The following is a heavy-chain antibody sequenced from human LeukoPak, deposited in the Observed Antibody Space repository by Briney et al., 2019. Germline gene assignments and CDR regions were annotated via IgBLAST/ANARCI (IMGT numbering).Heavy chain of an antibody. CDR2: LSGRSSYI. Sequence: GRSLRLSCTASGFTFSDYNMHWVRQAPGKGLEWVSSLSGRSSYIYYADSLRGRFTISRDNSKNSLYLQMNSLRAEDTAVYYCARRDTAMASGGIDLWGQGTLVTVSS. CDR3: ARRDTAMASGGIDL. V-gene: IGHV3-21*01. CDR1: GFTFSDYN. J-gene: IGHJ5*02. D-gene: IGHD5-18*01.